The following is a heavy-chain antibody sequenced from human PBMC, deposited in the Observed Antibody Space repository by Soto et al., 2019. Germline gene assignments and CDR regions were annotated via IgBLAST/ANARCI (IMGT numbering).Heavy chain of an antibody. Sequence: SVKVSCKASGGTVSSYAISWVRQAPGQGLEGMGGIIPIFGTANYAQKFQGRVTITADESTSTAYMELSSLRSEDTAVYYCARDNRRWRGGSCYSFSYYRLDAWGQGPTATFS. V-gene: IGHV1-69*13. CDR2: IIPIFGTA. CDR1: GGTVSSYA. CDR3: ARDNRRWRGGSCYSFSYYRLDA. D-gene: IGHD2-15*01. J-gene: IGHJ6*02.